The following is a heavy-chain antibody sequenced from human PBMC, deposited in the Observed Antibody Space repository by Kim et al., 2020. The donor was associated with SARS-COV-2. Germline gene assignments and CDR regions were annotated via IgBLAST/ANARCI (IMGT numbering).Heavy chain of an antibody. D-gene: IGHD6-13*01. CDR1: GYTFTSYA. Sequence: ASVKVSCKASGYTFTSYAMNWVRQAPGQGLEWMGWINTNTGNPTYAQGFTGRCVFSLDTSVSTAYLQISSLKAEDTAVYYCARDQDCAAAGTCGLEEDNWFDPWGQGTLVTVSS. J-gene: IGHJ5*02. CDR2: INTNTGNP. CDR3: ARDQDCAAAGTCGLEEDNWFDP. V-gene: IGHV7-4-1*02.